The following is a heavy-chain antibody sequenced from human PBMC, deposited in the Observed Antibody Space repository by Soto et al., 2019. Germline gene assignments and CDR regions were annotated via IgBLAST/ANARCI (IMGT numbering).Heavy chain of an antibody. CDR2: INSDGSST. V-gene: IGHV3-74*01. CDR1: GFTFSSYW. J-gene: IGHJ6*02. D-gene: IGHD5-12*01. CDR3: ARAPAGYSGYDYYYYGMDV. Sequence: GGSLRLSCAASGFTFSSYWMHWVRQALGKGLVWVSRINSDGSSTSYADSVKGRFTISRDNAKNTLYLQMNSLRAEDTAVYYCARAPAGYSGYDYYYYGMDVWGQGTTVTVSS.